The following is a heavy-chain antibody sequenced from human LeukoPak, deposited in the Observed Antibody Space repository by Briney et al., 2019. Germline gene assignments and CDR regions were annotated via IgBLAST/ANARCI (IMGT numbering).Heavy chain of an antibody. D-gene: IGHD6-13*01. V-gene: IGHV4-4*07. CDR2: IYTSGST. CDR3: ARGIAAAEDRYYYYYYMDV. Sequence: SETLSLTCTVSGGSISSYYWSWIRQPAGKGLEWIGHIYTSGSTNYNPSLKSRVTISVDTSKNQFSLKLSSVTAADTAVHYCARGIAAAEDRYYYYYYMDVWGKGTTVTVSS. J-gene: IGHJ6*03. CDR1: GGSISSYY.